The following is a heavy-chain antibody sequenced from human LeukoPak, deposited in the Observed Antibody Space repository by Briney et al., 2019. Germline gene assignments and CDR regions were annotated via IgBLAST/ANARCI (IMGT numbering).Heavy chain of an antibody. CDR2: ISAYNGNT. V-gene: IGHV1-18*01. Sequence: ASVKVSCKASGYTFTSYGISWVRQAPGQGLEWMGWISAYNGNTNYAQKLQGRVTMTTDTSTSTAYMELRSLRSDDTAVYYCARVWPDYYDSSGYYNPYFDYWGQGTLVTVSS. J-gene: IGHJ4*02. CDR1: GYTFTSYG. D-gene: IGHD3-22*01. CDR3: ARVWPDYYDSSGYYNPYFDY.